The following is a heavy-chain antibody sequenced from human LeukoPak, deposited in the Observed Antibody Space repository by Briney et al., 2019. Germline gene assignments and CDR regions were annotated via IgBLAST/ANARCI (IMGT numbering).Heavy chain of an antibody. J-gene: IGHJ4*02. D-gene: IGHD6-19*01. V-gene: IGHV3-48*01. CDR1: VFPFSRYS. CDR2: ITSSGDTI. Sequence: PGGSLRLSCTTSVFPFSRYSMNWVRQAPGKGLEWVSYITSSGDTIYYADSVKGRFTISRDNAKNSVYLQMNSLRAEDTAVYYCAKEDSSGWYGVDYWGQGTLVTVSS. CDR3: AKEDSSGWYGVDY.